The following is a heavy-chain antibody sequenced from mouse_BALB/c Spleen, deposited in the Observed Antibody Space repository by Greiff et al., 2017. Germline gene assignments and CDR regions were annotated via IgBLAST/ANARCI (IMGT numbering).Heavy chain of an antibody. CDR1: GFTFCSYT. Sequence: EVKLMESGGGLVQPGGSLKLSCAASGFTFCSYTMSWVRQTPEKRLEWVAYISNGGGSTYYPDTVKGRFTISRDNAKNTLYLQMSSLKSEDTAMYYCARHEPPDYWGQGTTLTVSS. CDR3: ARHEPPDY. CDR2: ISNGGGST. J-gene: IGHJ2*01. V-gene: IGHV5-12-2*01.